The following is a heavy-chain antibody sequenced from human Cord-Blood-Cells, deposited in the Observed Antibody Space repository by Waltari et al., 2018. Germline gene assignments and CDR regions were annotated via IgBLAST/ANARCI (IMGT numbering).Heavy chain of an antibody. D-gene: IGHD6-13*01. CDR1: GYTFTGYY. V-gene: IGHV1-2*02. Sequence: QVQLVQSGAEVKKPGASVKVSCKASGYTFTGYYMHWVRQAPGQGLEWMGGINPNEGGKNYAKKCRGRVTRTRDTSISTAYMELSRLRSDDTAVYYCARVLLWGGSSLSRDWFDPWGQGTLVTVSS. CDR3: ARVLLWGGSSLSRDWFDP. J-gene: IGHJ5*02. CDR2: INPNEGGK.